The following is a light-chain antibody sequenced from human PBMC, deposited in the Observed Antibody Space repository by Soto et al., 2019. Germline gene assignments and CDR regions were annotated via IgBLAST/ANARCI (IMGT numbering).Light chain of an antibody. CDR3: CSYANGNTLL. V-gene: IGLV2-23*01. CDR2: EGT. Sequence: QSALTQPASVSGSPGQSITISCTRSSSDVGSYSLVSWYQQHPGKAPKLLIYEGTKRPSGVSNRFSGSKSGNTASLTISGLQTEDDSHYYCCSYANGNTLLFGGGTKLTVL. CDR1: SSDVGSYSL. J-gene: IGLJ2*01.